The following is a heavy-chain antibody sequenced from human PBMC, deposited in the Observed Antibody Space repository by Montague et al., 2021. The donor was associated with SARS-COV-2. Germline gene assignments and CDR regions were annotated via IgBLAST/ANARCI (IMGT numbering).Heavy chain of an antibody. V-gene: IGHV4-61*02. CDR3: ARDGYSSGWNGLHWFDP. CDR2: IYTSGST. CDR1: IGSISSDSYY. Sequence: TLSLTCTVSIGSISSDSYYWSWIRPPAGKGLEWIGRIYTSGSTNYNPSLKSRVTISVDTSKNPFSLKLSSVTAADAAVYYCARDGYSSGWNGLHWFDPWGRGTLVTVSS. J-gene: IGHJ5*02. D-gene: IGHD6-25*01.